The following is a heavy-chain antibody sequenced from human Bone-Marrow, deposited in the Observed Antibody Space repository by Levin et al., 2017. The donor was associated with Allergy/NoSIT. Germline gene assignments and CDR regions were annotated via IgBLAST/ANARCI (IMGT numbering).Heavy chain of an antibody. CDR2: IVPLYDTT. CDR3: AAGAVTSMGIGDWYFEH. CDR1: GVTFTSYA. D-gene: IGHD4-17*01. J-gene: IGHJ2*01. Sequence: GASVKVSCKAPGVTFTSYAISWVRQAPGQGLEWMGGIVPLYDTTNYAQKFQDRVTISADDSTSTAYMELSSLRSGDTAFYYCAAGAVTSMGIGDWYFEHWGRGTLVTVSS. V-gene: IGHV1-69*13.